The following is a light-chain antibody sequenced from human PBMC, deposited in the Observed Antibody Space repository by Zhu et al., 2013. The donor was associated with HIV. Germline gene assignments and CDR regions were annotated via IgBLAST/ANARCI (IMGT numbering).Light chain of an antibody. V-gene: IGLV1-44*01. CDR1: SPNIGSNT. CDR3: ATWDDSLNGQV. CDR2: SNN. Sequence: QSVLTQPPSASGTPGQRVTISCSGSSPNIGSNTVNWYQHLPGTAPKLLIYSNNQRPSGVPDRFSGSKSGTSASLAISGLQSQDEADYYCATWDDSLNGQVFGTGTKVTVL. J-gene: IGLJ1*01.